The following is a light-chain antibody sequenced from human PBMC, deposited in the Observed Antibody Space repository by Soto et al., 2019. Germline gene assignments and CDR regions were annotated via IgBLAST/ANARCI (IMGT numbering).Light chain of an antibody. V-gene: IGKV4-1*01. Sequence: DIVMTQSPDSLAVSLGERATINCKSSQNVLYSSNNKNYLAWYQQKPGQPPRLLIYWASTRESGVPDRFSGSGSGTDFTLTISSLRAEEVAVYYCQLYYSTPPTFGQGTKVEI. CDR1: QNVLYSSNNKNY. J-gene: IGKJ1*01. CDR3: QLYYSTPPT. CDR2: WAS.